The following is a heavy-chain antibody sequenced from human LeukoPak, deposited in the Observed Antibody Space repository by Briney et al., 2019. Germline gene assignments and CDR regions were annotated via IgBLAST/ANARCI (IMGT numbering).Heavy chain of an antibody. CDR2: INSNSGGT. CDR3: ARGESYTARPY. J-gene: IGHJ4*02. Sequence: ASVRASDTPSAYTFSAYYMLWVRQAPGQGLEWMGSINSNSGGTNYAQNFQGRVAMTRDTSISTAYMELSRLRSDDTAVYFCARGESYTARPYWGQGTLVTVSS. CDR1: AYTFSAYY. V-gene: IGHV1-2*02. D-gene: IGHD3-16*01.